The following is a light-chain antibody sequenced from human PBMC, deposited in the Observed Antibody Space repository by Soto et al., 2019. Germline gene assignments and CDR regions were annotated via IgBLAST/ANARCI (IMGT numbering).Light chain of an antibody. CDR3: QRCSRPPLT. Sequence: EIVLTQSPATLSLSPGERATLSCRASQSIASSYLAWYQQKPGQPPSLLLDRTFNRATVIPDRCSGSGSGKYFTLTISRLEPEDFALYFCQRCSRPPLTFGGGTKVEI. J-gene: IGKJ4*01. V-gene: IGKV3-20*01. CDR1: QSIASSY. CDR2: RTF.